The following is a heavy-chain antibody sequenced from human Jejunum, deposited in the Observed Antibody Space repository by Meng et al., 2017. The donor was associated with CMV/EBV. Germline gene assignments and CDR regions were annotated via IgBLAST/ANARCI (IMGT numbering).Heavy chain of an antibody. CDR2: ISDNGITT. CDR3: ARHLRVGGDWMHY. CDR1: GFTFSDNY. D-gene: IGHD2-21*01. J-gene: IGHJ4*02. Sequence: SGFTFSDNYMSWIRQAPGKGLEWISYISDNGITTYYVEAVKGRFTISRDNVKNSLYLKINNVSPEDTAVYYCARHLRVGGDWMHYWGQGTLVTVSS. V-gene: IGHV3-11*01.